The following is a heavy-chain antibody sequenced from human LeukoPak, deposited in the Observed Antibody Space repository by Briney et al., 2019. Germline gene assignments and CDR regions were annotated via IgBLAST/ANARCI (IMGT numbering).Heavy chain of an antibody. CDR1: GFTLSAYS. J-gene: IGHJ2*01. Sequence: PGGSLRLSCAASGFTLSAYSMHWVRQAPGKGLEWAAVVSSIGRQEYYADSVKGRFTISGDDSKNTLYLQMTSLTVEDTGLYYCARAFAGAPFDLWGRGTLVTVSS. D-gene: IGHD3-10*01. CDR3: ARAFAGAPFDL. CDR2: VSSIGRQE. V-gene: IGHV3-30*04.